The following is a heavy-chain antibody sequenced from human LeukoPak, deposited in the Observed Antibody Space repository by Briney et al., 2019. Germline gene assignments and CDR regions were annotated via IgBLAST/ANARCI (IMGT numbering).Heavy chain of an antibody. CDR2: ISGSGGST. CDR1: GLTFSTYA. V-gene: IGHV3-23*01. CDR3: AKFSIAALFDY. J-gene: IGHJ4*02. Sequence: GGSLRPSCAPSGLTFSTYAMSWVRQPPGNGLEWVSAISGSGGSTYYADSVKGPFTISRDNSKNTLYLQMNSLRAEDTAVYYCAKFSIAALFDYWGQGTLVTVSS. D-gene: IGHD6-13*01.